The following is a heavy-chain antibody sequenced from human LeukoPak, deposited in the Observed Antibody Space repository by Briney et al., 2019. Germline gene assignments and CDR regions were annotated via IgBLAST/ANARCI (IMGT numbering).Heavy chain of an antibody. J-gene: IGHJ4*02. V-gene: IGHV3-30*18. CDR3: AKHGLPLVVISAPLDY. D-gene: IGHD2-15*01. Sequence: GGSLRLSCAASGFTFSSYGMHWVRQAPGKGLEWVAVVSYDGSDKYYADSVKGRFTISRDNSRNTVYLQMNSLRAEDTAVYYCAKHGLPLVVISAPLDYWGQGTLVTVAS. CDR1: GFTFSSYG. CDR2: VSYDGSDK.